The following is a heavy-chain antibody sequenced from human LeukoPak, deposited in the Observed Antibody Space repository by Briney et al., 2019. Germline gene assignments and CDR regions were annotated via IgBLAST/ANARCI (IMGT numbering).Heavy chain of an antibody. CDR3: AKDPSKYSSGWYWIDY. CDR1: GFTFSDYY. CDR2: ISGSGGST. J-gene: IGHJ4*02. Sequence: PGGSLRLSCAASGFTFSDYYMSWIRQAPGKGLEWVSAISGSGGSTYYADSVKGRFTISRDNSKNTLYLQMNSLRAEDTAVYYCAKDPSKYSSGWYWIDYWGQGTLVTVSS. D-gene: IGHD6-19*01. V-gene: IGHV3-23*01.